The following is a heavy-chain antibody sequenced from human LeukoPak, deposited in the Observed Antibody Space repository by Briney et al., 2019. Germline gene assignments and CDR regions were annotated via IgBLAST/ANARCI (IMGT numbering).Heavy chain of an antibody. CDR2: ISGAGGRT. CDR1: GFTFSSYA. V-gene: IGHV3-23*01. D-gene: IGHD2-15*01. Sequence: QTGGSLRRSCAASGFTFSSYAMSWVGQAPGKGLKWGSAISGAGGRTYYADTVKGRFTISRDNYNNTLYLQMNSLRAEDTAVYYCAKGYCSGGSCYLNWFDPWRQGTLVTVSS. J-gene: IGHJ5*02. CDR3: AKGYCSGGSCYLNWFDP.